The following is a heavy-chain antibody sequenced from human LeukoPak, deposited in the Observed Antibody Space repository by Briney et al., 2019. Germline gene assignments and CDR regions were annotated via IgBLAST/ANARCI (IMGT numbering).Heavy chain of an antibody. J-gene: IGHJ4*02. CDR3: ASFRKDIAAAGVYFDY. D-gene: IGHD6-13*01. CDR2: IIPIFGTA. V-gene: IGHV1-69*01. CDR1: GGTFSSCA. Sequence: SVKVSCKASGGTFSSCAISWVRQAPGQGLEWMGGIIPIFGTANYAQKFQGRVTITADESTSTAYMELSSLRSEDTAVYYCASFRKDIAAAGVYFDYWGQGTLVTVSS.